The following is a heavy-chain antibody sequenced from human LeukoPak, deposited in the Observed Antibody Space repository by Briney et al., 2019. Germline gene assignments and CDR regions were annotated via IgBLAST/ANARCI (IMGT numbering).Heavy chain of an antibody. Sequence: GGSLRLSCAASGFNVSNNYMIWVRQAPGKGLEWVSVIYSGGNTYYADSVKGRFTISRDTSKNTLYLQMNSLRAEDTAVYYCAGGFRFSFAFDYWGLGTLVTVSS. CDR1: GFNVSNNY. CDR2: IYSGGNT. J-gene: IGHJ4*02. V-gene: IGHV3-53*01. D-gene: IGHD3-3*01. CDR3: AGGFRFSFAFDY.